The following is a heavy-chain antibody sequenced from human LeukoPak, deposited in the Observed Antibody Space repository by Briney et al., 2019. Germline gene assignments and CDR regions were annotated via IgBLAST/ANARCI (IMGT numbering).Heavy chain of an antibody. V-gene: IGHV3-23*01. CDR2: ITGSGGST. CDR3: ARDQLGAVLYFDY. Sequence: GGSLRLSCAASGFTFSSYAMSWVRQAPGKGLEWVSAITGSGGSTYYADSVKGRFTISRDDSKNTLYLQINSLRVEDTAVYYCARDQLGAVLYFDYWGQGALVTVSS. CDR1: GFTFSSYA. J-gene: IGHJ4*02. D-gene: IGHD1-1*01.